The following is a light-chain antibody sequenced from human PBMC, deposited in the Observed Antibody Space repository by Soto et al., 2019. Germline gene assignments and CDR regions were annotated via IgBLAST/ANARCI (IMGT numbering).Light chain of an antibody. V-gene: IGLV1-51*01. CDR3: GTWDTSLSAWV. CDR2: DNN. J-gene: IGLJ3*02. Sequence: QSVLTQPPSVSAAPGQKVTISCSGSSSNIGKNYVSWYQQLPGTAPKLLIYDNNKRPSGIPDRFSGSKSGTSATLGITGVQTGDEADYYCGTWDTSLSAWVFGGGTKLTVL. CDR1: SSNIGKNY.